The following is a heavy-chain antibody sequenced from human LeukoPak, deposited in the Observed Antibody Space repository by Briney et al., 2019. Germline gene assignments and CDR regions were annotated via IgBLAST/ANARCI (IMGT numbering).Heavy chain of an antibody. CDR2: MNPNSGNT. D-gene: IGHD3-9*01. V-gene: IGHV1-8*01. CDR3: ARLDTYYDILTGYYYCYFGMDV. J-gene: IGHJ6*02. Sequence: ASVKVSCKASGYTFTSYDINWVRQATGQGLEWMGWMNPNSGNTGHAQKFQGRVTMTRNTSISTAYMELSSLRSEDTAVYYCARLDTYYDILTGYYYCYFGMDVWGQGTTVTVSS. CDR1: GYTFTSYD.